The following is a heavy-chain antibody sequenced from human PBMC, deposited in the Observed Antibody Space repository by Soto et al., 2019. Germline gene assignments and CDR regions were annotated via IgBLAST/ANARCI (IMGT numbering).Heavy chain of an antibody. D-gene: IGHD1-26*01. CDR3: AKDSGSYQNNWFDP. Sequence: GGSLRLSXAASGFTFSSYAMSWVRQAPGKGLEWVSAISGSGGSTYYADSVKGRFTISRDNSKNTLYLQMNSLRAEDTAAYYCAKDSGSYQNNWFDPWGQGTLVTV. J-gene: IGHJ5*02. V-gene: IGHV3-23*01. CDR2: ISGSGGST. CDR1: GFTFSSYA.